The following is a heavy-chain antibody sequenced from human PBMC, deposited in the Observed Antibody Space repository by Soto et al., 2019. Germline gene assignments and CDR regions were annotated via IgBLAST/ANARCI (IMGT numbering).Heavy chain of an antibody. CDR1: GYSFSCYY. CDR2: INPSGGST. D-gene: IGHD4-4*01. Sequence: KVYWKAVGYSFSCYYMHWLRKTTGQGLEWMGIINPSGGSTSYAQKFQGRVTMTRDTSTSTVYMEPSSLRSEDTAVYYCARDQTTTNHYYYYGMDVWGQGTTVTVSS. J-gene: IGHJ6*02. V-gene: IGHV1-46*01. CDR3: ARDQTTTNHYYYYGMDV.